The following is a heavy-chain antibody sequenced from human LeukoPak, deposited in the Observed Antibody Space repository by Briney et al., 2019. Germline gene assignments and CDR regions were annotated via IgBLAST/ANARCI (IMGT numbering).Heavy chain of an antibody. J-gene: IGHJ5*02. V-gene: IGHV4-34*01. CDR1: GGSISSYY. Sequence: PSETLSLTCNVSGGSISSYYWSWIRQPPGKGLEWIGEINHSGSTNYNPSLKSRVTISVDTSKNQFSLKLSSATAADTAVYYCARCGPYYYGSGRRRGLDPWGQGTLVTVSS. CDR2: INHSGST. CDR3: ARCGPYYYGSGRRRGLDP. D-gene: IGHD3-10*01.